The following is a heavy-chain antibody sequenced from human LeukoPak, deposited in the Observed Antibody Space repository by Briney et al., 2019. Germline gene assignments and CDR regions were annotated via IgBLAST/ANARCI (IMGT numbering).Heavy chain of an antibody. CDR1: GGSISSINYY. CDR3: ARALRDAFDI. J-gene: IGHJ3*02. V-gene: IGHV4-61*01. Sequence: SETLSLTCTVSGGSISSINYYWSWIRQPPGKGLEWIGYIYYSGSTNYNPSLKSRVTISVDTSKNQFSLKLSSVTAADTAVYYCARALRDAFDIWGQGTMVTVSS. CDR2: IYYSGST.